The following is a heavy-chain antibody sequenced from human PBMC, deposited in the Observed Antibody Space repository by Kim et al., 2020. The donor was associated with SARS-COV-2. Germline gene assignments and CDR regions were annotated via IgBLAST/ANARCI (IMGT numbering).Heavy chain of an antibody. V-gene: IGHV1-2*02. D-gene: IGHD6-13*01. CDR2: INPNSGGT. J-gene: IGHJ5*02. CDR3: ARTKYSSSLFDP. Sequence: ASVKVSCKASGYTFTGYYMHWVRQAPGQGLEWMGWINPNSGGTNYAQKFQGRVTMTRDTSISTAYMELSRLRSDDTAVYYCARTKYSSSLFDPWGQGTLVTVSS. CDR1: GYTFTGYY.